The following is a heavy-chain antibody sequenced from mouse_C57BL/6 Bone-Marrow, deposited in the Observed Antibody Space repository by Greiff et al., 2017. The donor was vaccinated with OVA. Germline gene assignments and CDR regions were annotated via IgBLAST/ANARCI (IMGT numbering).Heavy chain of an antibody. V-gene: IGHV1-18*01. Sequence: VQLQQSGPELVKPGASVKIPCKASGYTFTDYNMDWVKQSHGKSLEWIGDINPNNGGTIYNQKFKGKATLTVDKASSTAYMELRSLTSEDTAVYYSARSDFDVWAMYYWGQGTSVTVSS. CDR2: INPNNGGT. D-gene: IGHD2-4*01. CDR3: ARSDFDVWAMYY. CDR1: GYTFTDYN. J-gene: IGHJ4*01.